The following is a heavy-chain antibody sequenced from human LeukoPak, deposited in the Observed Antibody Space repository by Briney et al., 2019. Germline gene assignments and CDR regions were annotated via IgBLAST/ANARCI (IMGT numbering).Heavy chain of an antibody. CDR2: MNPDSGNT. Sequence: VASVKVSCKASGYTFTSYDINWVRQASGQGLEWMGWMNPDSGNTGYAQKFQGRVTMTRNTAINTAYLELSSLRSEDTAVYYCARGGYCSRTSCFDSDYWGQGTLVTVSS. CDR3: ARGGYCSRTSCFDSDY. CDR1: GYTFTSYD. V-gene: IGHV1-8*01. J-gene: IGHJ4*02. D-gene: IGHD2-2*01.